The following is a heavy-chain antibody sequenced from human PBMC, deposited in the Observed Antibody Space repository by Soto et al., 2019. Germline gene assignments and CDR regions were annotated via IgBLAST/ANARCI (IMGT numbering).Heavy chain of an antibody. CDR1: GFTFRSYA. CDR2: ISGFGDTT. V-gene: IGHV3-23*01. D-gene: IGHD6-19*01. Sequence: GGSLRLSCAASGFTFRSYAMSWVRQAPGKGLQWVSIISGFGDTTYYADSVKGRFTISRDNSKNALYLQMNRLTDEDTAVYYCAKDDGSGWYLSDDFDIWGQGTMVTVS. CDR3: AKDDGSGWYLSDDFDI. J-gene: IGHJ3*02.